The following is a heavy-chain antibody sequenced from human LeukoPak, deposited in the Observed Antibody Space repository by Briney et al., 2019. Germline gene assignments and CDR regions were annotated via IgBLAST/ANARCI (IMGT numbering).Heavy chain of an antibody. Sequence: SETLSFTCAVYGGSFSGYYWSWIRQPPGKGLEWIGEINHSGSTNYNPSLKSRVTISVDTSKNQFSLKLSSVTAADTAVYYCARGERNYYGSGSYHLLLDYWGQGTLVTVSS. J-gene: IGHJ4*02. CDR1: GGSFSGYY. CDR3: ARGERNYYGSGSYHLLLDY. D-gene: IGHD3-10*01. CDR2: INHSGST. V-gene: IGHV4-34*01.